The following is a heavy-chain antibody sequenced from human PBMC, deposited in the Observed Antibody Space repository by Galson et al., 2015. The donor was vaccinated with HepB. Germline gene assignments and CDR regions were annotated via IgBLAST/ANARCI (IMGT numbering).Heavy chain of an antibody. J-gene: IGHJ6*02. CDR1: GFTFSSYE. V-gene: IGHV3-48*03. D-gene: IGHD2-2*01. CDR3: ARDQYQLLGAMDV. Sequence: SLRLSCAASGFTFSSYEMKWVRQAPGKGLEWVSYISSSGTIIYYAESVKGRFTVSRDNAKNSLYLQMNSLRAEDTAVYYCARDQYQLLGAMDVWGQGTTVTVSS. CDR2: ISSSGTII.